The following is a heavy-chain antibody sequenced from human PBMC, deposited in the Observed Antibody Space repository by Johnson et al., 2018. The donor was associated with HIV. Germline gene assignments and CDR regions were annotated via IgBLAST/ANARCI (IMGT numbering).Heavy chain of an antibody. CDR1: GFTFSSYG. V-gene: IGHV3-33*06. Sequence: QMLLVESGGGVVQPGRSLRLSSAASGFTFSSYGMHWVRQAPGKGLEWVAVIWYDGSNKYYADSVKGRFTISRDNSKNKLYLQMNSLRAEDTAVYYCAKDRGEARAFDAFDIWGQGTMVTVSS. CDR3: AKDRGEARAFDAFDI. CDR2: IWYDGSNK. D-gene: IGHD6-6*01. J-gene: IGHJ3*02.